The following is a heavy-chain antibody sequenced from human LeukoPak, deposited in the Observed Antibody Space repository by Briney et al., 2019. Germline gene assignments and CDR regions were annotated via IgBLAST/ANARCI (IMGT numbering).Heavy chain of an antibody. D-gene: IGHD1-26*01. Sequence: PSETLSLTCTVSGGSMNSYYWSWIRQPPGKGLEWIGDIFYSGSTNCNPSLKSRVTISVDTSKNHFSLNLSSVTAADTAVYYCARRSREPYYLDSWGQGTLVTVSS. CDR1: GGSMNSYY. J-gene: IGHJ4*02. CDR3: ARRSREPYYLDS. V-gene: IGHV4-59*08. CDR2: IFYSGST.